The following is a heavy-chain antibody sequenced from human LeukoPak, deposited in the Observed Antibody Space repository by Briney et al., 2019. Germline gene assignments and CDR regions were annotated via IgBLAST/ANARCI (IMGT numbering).Heavy chain of an antibody. CDR1: GFTFSSYA. Sequence: PGASLRLSCAASGFTFSSYAMSWVRQAPEEGLEWVSAISGSGGSTFYADSVEGRFTISRDNSKNTLYLQMTRLRAEVTDVEYCAKGGDCSSTSFPPDYWGQRTPVSVS. CDR3: AKGGDCSSTSFPPDY. V-gene: IGHV3-23*01. CDR2: ISGSGGST. D-gene: IGHD2-2*01. J-gene: IGHJ4*02.